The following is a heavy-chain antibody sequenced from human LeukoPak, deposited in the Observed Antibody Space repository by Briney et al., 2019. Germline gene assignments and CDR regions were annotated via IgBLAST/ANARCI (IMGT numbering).Heavy chain of an antibody. J-gene: IGHJ4*02. D-gene: IGHD3-10*01. Sequence: PSETLSLTCTVSGVSISGFYWNWIRQPPRKGLEWVGYSHNGGSISSNPSLNSRVAFSMDTSKNQVSLRLNSVTASDTAVYYCARRRGGFGEGEFDYWGQGIPVTVST. CDR3: ARRRGGFGEGEFDY. CDR2: SHNGGSI. V-gene: IGHV4-4*08. CDR1: GVSISGFY.